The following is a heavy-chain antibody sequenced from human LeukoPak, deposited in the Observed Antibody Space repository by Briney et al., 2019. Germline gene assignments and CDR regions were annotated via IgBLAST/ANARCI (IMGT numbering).Heavy chain of an antibody. J-gene: IGHJ4*02. Sequence: SETLSLTCTVSGGSISSSSYYWGWIRQPPGKGLEWLGSIYYSGSTYYNPSLKSRVTISVDTSKNQFSLKLSSVTAADTAVYYCARKGYSYVSDYWGQGTLVTVSS. CDR1: GGSISSSSYY. V-gene: IGHV4-39*01. D-gene: IGHD5-18*01. CDR2: IYYSGST. CDR3: ARKGYSYVSDY.